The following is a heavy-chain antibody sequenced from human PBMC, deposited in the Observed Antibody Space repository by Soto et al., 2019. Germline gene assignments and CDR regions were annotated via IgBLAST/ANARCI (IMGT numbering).Heavy chain of an antibody. D-gene: IGHD3-10*01. CDR2: INSDGSST. V-gene: IGHV3-74*01. J-gene: IGHJ3*02. Sequence: EVQLVESGGGLVQPGGSLRLSCAASGFTFSSYWMHWVRQAPGKGLVWVSRINSDGSSTSYADSVKGRFTISRDNAKNTLYLQMNSLRAEDTAVYYCARDQALLWFGEFDAFDIWGQGTMVTVSS. CDR3: ARDQALLWFGEFDAFDI. CDR1: GFTFSSYW.